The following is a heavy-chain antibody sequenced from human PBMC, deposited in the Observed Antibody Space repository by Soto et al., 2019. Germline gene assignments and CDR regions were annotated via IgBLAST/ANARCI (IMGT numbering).Heavy chain of an antibody. V-gene: IGHV3-21*01. D-gene: IGHD3-10*01. Sequence: EVQLVESGGGLVKPGGSLRLSCAASGFTFSSYSMNWVRQAPGKGLEWVSSISSSSSYIYYADSVKGRFTISRDNAKNSLYLQINSLRDEDTAVYYCARELVSPVLFAELFPYYSGMDVWGQGTTVTVSS. J-gene: IGHJ6*02. CDR3: ARELVSPVLFAELFPYYSGMDV. CDR1: GFTFSSYS. CDR2: ISSSSSYI.